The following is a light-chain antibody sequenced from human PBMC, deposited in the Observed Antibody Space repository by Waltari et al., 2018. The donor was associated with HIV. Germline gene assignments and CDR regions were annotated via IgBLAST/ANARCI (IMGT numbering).Light chain of an antibody. CDR3: CSYAGSYTYV. CDR2: DVS. Sequence: QSALTQPRSVSGSPGQSVTISCTATSSDVGGYNYLPWYQQHPGKAPKLMIFDVSKRPSGVPDRFSGSRSGNTASLTISGLQAEDEADYYCCSYAGSYTYVFGTGTKVTVL. CDR1: SSDVGGYNY. J-gene: IGLJ1*01. V-gene: IGLV2-11*01.